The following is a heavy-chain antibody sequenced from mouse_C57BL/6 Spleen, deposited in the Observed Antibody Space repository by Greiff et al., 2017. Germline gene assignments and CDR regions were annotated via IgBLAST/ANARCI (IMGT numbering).Heavy chain of an antibody. J-gene: IGHJ2*01. CDR3: AREGGYGNPFAY. CDR2: IHPNSGST. D-gene: IGHD2-1*01. Sequence: QVQLKQSGAELVKPGASVKLSCKASGYTFTSYWMHWVKQRPGQGLEWIGMIHPNSGSTNYNEKFKSKATLPVDKSSSTAYMQLSSLTSEDSAVYYCAREGGYGNPFAYWGQGTTLTVSS. CDR1: GYTFTSYW. V-gene: IGHV1-64*01.